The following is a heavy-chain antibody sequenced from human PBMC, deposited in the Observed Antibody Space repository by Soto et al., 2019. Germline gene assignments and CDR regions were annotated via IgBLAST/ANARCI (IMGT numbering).Heavy chain of an antibody. D-gene: IGHD3-22*01. CDR1: GFTFSSYA. Sequence: GGSLRLSCAASGFTFSSYAMSWVRQAPGKGLEWVSAISGSGGSTYYADSVKGRFTISRDNSKNTLYLQMNSLRAEDTAVYYCSKATPYYYDSNDAFDIWGQGTMVTVSS. CDR3: SKATPYYYDSNDAFDI. J-gene: IGHJ3*02. CDR2: ISGSGGST. V-gene: IGHV3-23*01.